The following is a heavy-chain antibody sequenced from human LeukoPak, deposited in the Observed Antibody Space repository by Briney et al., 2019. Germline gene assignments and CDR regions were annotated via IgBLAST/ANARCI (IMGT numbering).Heavy chain of an antibody. J-gene: IGHJ4*02. CDR1: GFTFSSYG. D-gene: IGHD5-12*01. V-gene: IGHV3-33*01. CDR2: IWYDGSNK. CDR3: ARAGYGSIFYFDY. Sequence: GGSLRLSCAVSGFTFSSYGMHWVRKAPGKGLEWVAVIWYDGSNKYYADSVKGRFTISRDSSKNTLDLQMSSLRAEDTAVYFCARAGYGSIFYFDYWGQGTLVTVSS.